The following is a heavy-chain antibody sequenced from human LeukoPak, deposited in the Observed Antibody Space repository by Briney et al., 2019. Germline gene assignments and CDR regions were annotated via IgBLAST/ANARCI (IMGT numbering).Heavy chain of an antibody. CDR1: GGTFSSYA. D-gene: IGHD1-26*01. CDR2: IIPIFDIA. Sequence: ASVKVSCKASGGTFSSYAISWVRQAPGQGLEWMGRIIPIFDIANYAQKFQGRVTITADKSTSTAYMELSSLRSEDTAVYYCARDTYSGSYYRRSKNWFDPWGQGTLVTVSS. V-gene: IGHV1-69*04. CDR3: ARDTYSGSYYRRSKNWFDP. J-gene: IGHJ5*02.